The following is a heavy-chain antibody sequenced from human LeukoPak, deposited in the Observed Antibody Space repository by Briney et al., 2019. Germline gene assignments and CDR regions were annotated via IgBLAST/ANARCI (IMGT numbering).Heavy chain of an antibody. CDR2: ISPTGSTT. D-gene: IGHD3-22*01. V-gene: IGHV3-74*01. J-gene: IGHJ4*02. Sequence: GGSLRLSCIASGFSFSGHWMHWARQLPGKGLVWVSRISPTGSTTSYADSVKGRFTISRDNSKNTLYVQVNSLGTEDTAAYYCAKGSYYDSSGSFYFDYWGQGTLVTVSS. CDR1: GFSFSGHW. CDR3: AKGSYYDSSGSFYFDY.